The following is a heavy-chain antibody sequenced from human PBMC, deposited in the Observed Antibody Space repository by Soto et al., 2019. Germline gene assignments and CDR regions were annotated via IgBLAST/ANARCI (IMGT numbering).Heavy chain of an antibody. J-gene: IGHJ3*01. V-gene: IGHV4-31*03. D-gene: IGHD3-16*01. CDR2: IRYSEST. CDR1: GDSISSGGYY. CDR3: TGGAWGYAFDV. Sequence: QVQLQQSGPGLVKPSQTLSLTCTVSGDSISSGGYYWTWVRQRPGKGLEWIGYIRYSESTYYNPSLTGRVIVSIGTSTNQFSVRRSPVTAAATAVYFCTGGAWGYAFDVWGQGTMVTVSS.